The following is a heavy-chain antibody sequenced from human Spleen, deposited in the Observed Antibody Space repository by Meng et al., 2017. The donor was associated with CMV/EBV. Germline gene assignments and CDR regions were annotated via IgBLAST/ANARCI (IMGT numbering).Heavy chain of an antibody. CDR2: ISYDGSNK. CDR1: GFTFSSYA. J-gene: IGHJ5*02. Sequence: GESLKISCAASGFTFSSYAMHWVRQAPGKGLEWVAVISYDGSNKYYADSVKGRFTISRDNSKNTLYLQMNSLRAEDTAVYYCARESFGVVIGGWFDPWGQGTLVPLSS. V-gene: IGHV3-30-3*01. D-gene: IGHD3-3*01. CDR3: ARESFGVVIGGWFDP.